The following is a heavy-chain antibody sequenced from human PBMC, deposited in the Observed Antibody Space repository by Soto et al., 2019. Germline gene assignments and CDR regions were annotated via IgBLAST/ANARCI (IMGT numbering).Heavy chain of an antibody. J-gene: IGHJ6*02. CDR2: ISAYNGNT. V-gene: IGHV1-18*01. CDR1: GYTFTSYG. CDR3: ARGPPGIAADSYFYGMDV. D-gene: IGHD6-13*01. Sequence: ASVKVSCKASGYTFTSYGISGVRQAPGQGLEWMGWISAYNGNTNYAQKLQGRVTMTTDTYTSTDYMELRSLRSDDTVVYYCARGPPGIAADSYFYGMDVSAQGTTVTVSS.